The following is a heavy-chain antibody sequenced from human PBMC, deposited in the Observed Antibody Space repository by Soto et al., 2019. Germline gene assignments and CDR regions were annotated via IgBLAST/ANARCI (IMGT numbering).Heavy chain of an antibody. CDR3: XXXXXXXXXXXXXXXXXXXXMDV. CDR2: XSXSSSYI. V-gene: IGHV3-21*01. Sequence: EVQLVESGGGLVKPGGSLRLSCAASGFTFSSYSMNWVRQAPGKGLEWXSSXSXSSSYIYYADSVKGRFTISRDNXKXXXXXXXXXXXXXXXXXXXXXXXXXXXXXXXXXXXXXXXXMDVWGQGTTVTVSS. CDR1: GFTFSSYS. J-gene: IGHJ6*02.